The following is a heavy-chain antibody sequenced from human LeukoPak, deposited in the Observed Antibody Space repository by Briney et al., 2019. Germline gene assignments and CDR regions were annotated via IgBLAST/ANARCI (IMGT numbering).Heavy chain of an antibody. CDR2: IYQDGST. J-gene: IGHJ4*02. D-gene: IGHD6-13*01. CDR1: GYSVSSDYY. CDR3: ARGAAAGYFDY. Sequence: PSETLSLTCTVSGYSVSSDYYWGWIRQPPGKGLEWIGNIYQDGSTYYNPSLKSRVAISVDTSKNQFSLKLSSVTAADTAVYYCARGAAAGYFDYWGQGTLVTVSS. V-gene: IGHV4-38-2*02.